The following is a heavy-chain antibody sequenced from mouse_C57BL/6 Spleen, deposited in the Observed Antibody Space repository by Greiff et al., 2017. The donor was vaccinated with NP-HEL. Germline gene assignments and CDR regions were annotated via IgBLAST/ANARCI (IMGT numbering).Heavy chain of an antibody. J-gene: IGHJ1*03. D-gene: IGHD1-1*01. Sequence: EVQLQQSGPVLVKPGASVKMSCKASGYTFTDYYMNWVKQSHGKSLEWIGVINPYNGGTSYNQKFKGKATLTVDKSSSTAYMELNSLTSEDSAVYYCARVLREYFDVWGTGTTVTVSS. CDR3: ARVLREYFDV. CDR1: GYTFTDYY. CDR2: INPYNGGT. V-gene: IGHV1-19*01.